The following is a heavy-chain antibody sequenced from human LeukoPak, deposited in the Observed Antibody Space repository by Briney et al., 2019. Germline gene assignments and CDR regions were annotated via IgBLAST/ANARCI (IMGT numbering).Heavy chain of an antibody. CDR2: INHSGST. CDR1: GGSFSGSY. D-gene: IGHD1-1*01. CDR3: ARHRSGTTFYYYYYYMDV. V-gene: IGHV4-34*01. J-gene: IGHJ6*03. Sequence: SETLSLTCAVYGGSFSGSYWSWIRQPPGKGLEWIGEINHSGSTNYNPSLKSRVTISVDTSKNQFSLKLSSVTAADTAVYYCARHRSGTTFYYYYYYMDVWGKGTTVTISS.